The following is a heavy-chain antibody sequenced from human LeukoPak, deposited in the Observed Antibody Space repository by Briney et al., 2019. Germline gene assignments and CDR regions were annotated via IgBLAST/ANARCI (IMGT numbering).Heavy chain of an antibody. V-gene: IGHV1-24*01. CDR2: FDPEDGET. CDR3: ATDLHGSGSPSRAYYYYYGMDV. J-gene: IGHJ6*04. Sequence: ASVKVSCKVSGYTLTELSMHWVRQAPGKGLEWMGGFDPEDGETIYAQKFQGRVTMTEDTSTDTAYMELSSLRSEDTAVYYCATDLHGSGSPSRAYYYYYGMDVWGKGTTVTVSS. CDR1: GYTLTELS. D-gene: IGHD3-10*01.